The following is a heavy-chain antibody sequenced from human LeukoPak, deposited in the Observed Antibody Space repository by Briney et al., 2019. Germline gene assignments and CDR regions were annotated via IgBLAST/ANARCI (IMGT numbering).Heavy chain of an antibody. Sequence: PSETLSLTCAVYGGSFGGYYWSWIRQPPGKGLEWIGEINHSGSTNYNPSLKSRVTISVDTSKNQFSLKLSSVTAADTAVYYCARRGGSWYYTRWYFDLWGRGTLVTVSS. V-gene: IGHV4-34*01. CDR2: INHSGST. J-gene: IGHJ2*01. CDR3: ARRGGSWYYTRWYFDL. CDR1: GGSFGGYY. D-gene: IGHD6-13*01.